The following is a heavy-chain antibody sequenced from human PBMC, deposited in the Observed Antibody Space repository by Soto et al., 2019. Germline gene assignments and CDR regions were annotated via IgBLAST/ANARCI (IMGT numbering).Heavy chain of an antibody. V-gene: IGHV3-74*01. CDR2: INSDGSSI. CDR3: AREVSHGYVLRGMDV. J-gene: IGHJ6*02. D-gene: IGHD5-18*01. Sequence: EVQLVESGGGLVQPGGSVRLSCAASKFTITSYWMHWVRQAPGKGLVWVSRINSDGSSIIYADAVKGRFTISRDNAKNTLYLQMNSLRVEDTAVYYCAREVSHGYVLRGMDVWGQGTTVTVFS. CDR1: KFTITSYW.